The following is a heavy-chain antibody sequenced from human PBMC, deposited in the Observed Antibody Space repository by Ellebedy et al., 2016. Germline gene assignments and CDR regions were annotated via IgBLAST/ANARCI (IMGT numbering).Heavy chain of an antibody. D-gene: IGHD5-18*01. V-gene: IGHV5-51*01. CDR1: GYTFTNYW. CDR2: IYPGDSDT. CDR3: ARSVGYSYGLNFDY. J-gene: IGHJ4*02. Sequence: GESLKISCKGSGYTFTNYWIGWVRQMPGKGLEWMGIIYPGDSDTRYSPSFQGQVSISADKSINTAYLQWSSLKASDTAMYYCARSVGYSYGLNFDYWGQGTLVTVSS.